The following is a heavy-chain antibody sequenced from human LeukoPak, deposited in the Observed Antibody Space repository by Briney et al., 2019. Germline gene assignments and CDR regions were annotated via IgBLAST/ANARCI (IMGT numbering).Heavy chain of an antibody. CDR3: ARDPPYSSWRAFDI. CDR1: GFTFSSYA. D-gene: IGHD6-6*01. J-gene: IGHJ3*02. Sequence: HPGGSLRLSCAASGFTFSSYAMHWVRQAPGKGLEWVAVISYDGSNKYYADSVKGRFTISRDNSKNTLYLQMNSLRAEDTAVYYCARDPPYSSWRAFDIWGQGTMVTVSS. V-gene: IGHV3-30-3*01. CDR2: ISYDGSNK.